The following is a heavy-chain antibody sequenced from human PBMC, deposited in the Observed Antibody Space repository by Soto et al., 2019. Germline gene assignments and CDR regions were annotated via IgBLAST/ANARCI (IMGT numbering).Heavy chain of an antibody. J-gene: IGHJ6*03. CDR3: ARDRGYSGYRSYYYYYMDV. CDR2: ISSSSSTI. Sequence: EVQLVESGGGLVQPGGSLRLSCAASGFTFSSYSMNWVRQAPGKGLEWVSYISSSSSTIYYADSVKGRFTISRDNAKNSLYLQRNSLRAEDTAVYYCARDRGYSGYRSYYYYYMDVWGKGTTVTVSS. V-gene: IGHV3-48*01. D-gene: IGHD5-12*01. CDR1: GFTFSSYS.